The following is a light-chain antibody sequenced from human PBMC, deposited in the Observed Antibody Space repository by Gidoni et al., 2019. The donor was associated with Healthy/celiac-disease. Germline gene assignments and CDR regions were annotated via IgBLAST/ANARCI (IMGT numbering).Light chain of an antibody. CDR1: QSVLYSSNNKNY. Sequence: DLVLTQHPHSLAVSLGESATINCKSSQSVLYSSNNKNYLAWYQQKPGQPPKLLIYWASTRESGVPDRFSGSGSGTDFTLTISSLQAEDVAVYYCQQYYSTPLTFGGGTKVEIK. J-gene: IGKJ4*01. CDR3: QQYYSTPLT. V-gene: IGKV4-1*01. CDR2: WAS.